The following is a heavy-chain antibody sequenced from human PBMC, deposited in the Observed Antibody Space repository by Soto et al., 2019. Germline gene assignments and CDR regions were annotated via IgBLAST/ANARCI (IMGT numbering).Heavy chain of an antibody. Sequence: QVQLVQSGAEVKKPGASVKVSCKASGYTFTGYYMHWVRQAPGQGLELMGWINPNSGGTNYAQKVQGWVTMTRDTSISTAYMELSRLRSDDTAVYYCARGIRAGSRMRSYYYMDVWGKGTTVTVSS. V-gene: IGHV1-2*04. CDR1: GYTFTGYY. CDR2: INPNSGGT. J-gene: IGHJ6*03. D-gene: IGHD3-3*02. CDR3: ARGIRAGSRMRSYYYMDV.